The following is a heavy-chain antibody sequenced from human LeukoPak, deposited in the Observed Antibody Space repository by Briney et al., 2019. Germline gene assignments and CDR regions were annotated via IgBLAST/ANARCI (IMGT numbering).Heavy chain of an antibody. CDR1: GFTFSSYW. Sequence: GGPLRLSCAASGFTFSSYWMHWVRQAPGKGLVWVSRIDSDGSRTRYADSVKGRFTISRDNAKNSLYLQMNSLRAEDTALYYCAKGSGSYKAGDAFDIWGQGTMVTVSS. V-gene: IGHV3-74*01. CDR2: IDSDGSRT. J-gene: IGHJ3*02. D-gene: IGHD3-10*01. CDR3: AKGSGSYKAGDAFDI.